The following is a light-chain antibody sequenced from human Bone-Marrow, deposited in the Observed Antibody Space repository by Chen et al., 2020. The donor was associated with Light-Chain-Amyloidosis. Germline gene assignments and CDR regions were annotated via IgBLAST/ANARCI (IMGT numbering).Light chain of an antibody. J-gene: IGLJ3*02. CDR2: GDS. V-gene: IGLV3-21*02. CDR1: NIGSTS. Sequence: SYVLTQPSSVSVAPGQTATIACGGNNIGSTSVHWYQQTPGQAPLLVVYGDSDRPSGIPERLSGSNSGNTATRTISRVETGDEADYYCQVWDRSSDRPVFGGGTKLTVL. CDR3: QVWDRSSDRPV.